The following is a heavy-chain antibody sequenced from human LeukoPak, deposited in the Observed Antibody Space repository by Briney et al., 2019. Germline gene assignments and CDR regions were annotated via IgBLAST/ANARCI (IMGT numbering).Heavy chain of an antibody. CDR3: ADESFDN. CDR2: ISSSSSYI. V-gene: IGHV3-21*01. CDR1: GFTFFSSS. Sequence: GGSLRLSRVPSGFTFFSSSLRSVPQAPGKGLEWVSSISSSSSYIYYADSVKGRFTISRDNAKKSLYLQMNSLRAEDTAVYYCADESFDNCCQGRMVTVSS. J-gene: IGHJ3*02.